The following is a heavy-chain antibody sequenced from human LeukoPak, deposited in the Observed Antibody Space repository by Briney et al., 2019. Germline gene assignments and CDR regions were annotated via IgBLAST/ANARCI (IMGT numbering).Heavy chain of an antibody. CDR3: ARAWIYSGYVYFAY. J-gene: IGHJ4*02. V-gene: IGHV3-64*01. D-gene: IGHD5-12*01. CDR1: GFTFSNYA. CDR2: ISSNGGST. Sequence: PGGSLRLSCAASGFTFSNYAMHWVRQAPGKGLEYVSAISSNGGSTYYANSVKGRFTISRDNSKNTLYLQMGSLRAEDMAVYYCARAWIYSGYVYFAYWGQGTLVTVSS.